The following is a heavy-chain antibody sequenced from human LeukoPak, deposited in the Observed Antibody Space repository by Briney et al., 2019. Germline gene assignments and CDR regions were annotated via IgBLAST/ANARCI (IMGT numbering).Heavy chain of an antibody. V-gene: IGHV1-18*01. D-gene: IGHD3-3*01. Sequence: ASVKVSCKACGYTFTSYGISWVRQAPGQGLEWMGWISAYNGNTNYAQKLQGRVTMTTDTSTSTAYMELRSLRSDDTAVYYCARDCNTYYDFWSGIGGTWFDAWGQGTLVTVCS. J-gene: IGHJ5*02. CDR2: ISAYNGNT. CDR1: GYTFTSYG. CDR3: ARDCNTYYDFWSGIGGTWFDA.